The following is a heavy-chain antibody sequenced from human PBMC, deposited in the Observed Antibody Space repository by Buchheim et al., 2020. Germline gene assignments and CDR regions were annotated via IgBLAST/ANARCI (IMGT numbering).Heavy chain of an antibody. CDR2: ISGAGTGSRSTI. J-gene: IGHJ5*01. CDR3: ARKIPGTTWFDS. D-gene: IGHD1-1*01. V-gene: IGHV3-11*04. Sequence: QVQLVESGGGLVKPGGSLRLSCAASGFTFSDYYMSWIRQAPGKGLEWISYISGAGTGSRSTIFYAESVKGRFSISRDNAKNSAYLQMNTLTAEDTAVYYCARKIPGTTWFDSWGQGTL. CDR1: GFTFSDYY.